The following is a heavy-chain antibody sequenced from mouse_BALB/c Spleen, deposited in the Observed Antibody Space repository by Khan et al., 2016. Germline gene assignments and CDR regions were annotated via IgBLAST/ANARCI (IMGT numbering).Heavy chain of an antibody. CDR3: AGVYGHFFDY. Sequence: VQLKESGPSLVKPSQTLSLTCSVTGDSITSGYWNWLRKFPGNKLEYMGYISYSGSTYYNPSLKSRISITRDTSKSQYYLQLHSVTTEDTATDYCAGVYGHFFDYWGQGTTLTVSS. J-gene: IGHJ2*01. V-gene: IGHV3-8*02. D-gene: IGHD1-1*02. CDR1: GDSITSGY. CDR2: ISYSGST.